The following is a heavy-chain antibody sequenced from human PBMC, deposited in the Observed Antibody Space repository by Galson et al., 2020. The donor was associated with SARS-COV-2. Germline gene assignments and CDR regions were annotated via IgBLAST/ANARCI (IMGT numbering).Heavy chain of an antibody. CDR1: GFTFSSYS. D-gene: IGHD2-2*01. CDR3: ARDLTDCSSTSCYGGMDV. Sequence: LSLTCAASGFTFSSYSMNWVRQAPGKGLEWVSSISSSSSYIYYADSVKGRFTISRDNAKNSLYLQMNSLRAEDTAVYYCARDLTDCSSTSCYGGMDVWGQGTTVTVSS. J-gene: IGHJ6*02. V-gene: IGHV3-21*01. CDR2: ISSSSSYI.